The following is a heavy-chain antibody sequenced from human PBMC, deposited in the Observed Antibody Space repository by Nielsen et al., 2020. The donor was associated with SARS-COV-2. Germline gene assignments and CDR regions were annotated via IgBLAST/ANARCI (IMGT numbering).Heavy chain of an antibody. CDR2: IKSKTDGGTT. V-gene: IGHV3-15*01. CDR3: TTGAGITILGVVIILNAFDI. Sequence: GESLKISCAASGFTFSNAWMSWVRQVPGKGLEWVGRIKSKTDGGTTDYAAPVKGRFTISRDDSKNTLYLQMNSLKPEDTAVYYCTTGAGITILGVVIILNAFDIWGQGTMVTVSS. D-gene: IGHD3-3*01. J-gene: IGHJ3*02. CDR1: GFTFSNAW.